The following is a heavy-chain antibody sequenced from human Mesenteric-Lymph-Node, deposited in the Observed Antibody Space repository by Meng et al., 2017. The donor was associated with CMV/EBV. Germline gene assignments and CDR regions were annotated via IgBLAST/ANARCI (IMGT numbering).Heavy chain of an antibody. J-gene: IGHJ6*02. D-gene: IGHD1-26*01. V-gene: IGHV3-30-3*01. Sequence: GESLKISCAASGFTFSTHAVHWVRQAPGKGLEWVALISYDGSNKYYADSVRGRFTISRDDAKNSVHLQVHSVTAEDTAVYYCARAKWEPSGMDVWGQGTTVTVSS. CDR2: ISYDGSNK. CDR1: GFTFSTHA. CDR3: ARAKWEPSGMDV.